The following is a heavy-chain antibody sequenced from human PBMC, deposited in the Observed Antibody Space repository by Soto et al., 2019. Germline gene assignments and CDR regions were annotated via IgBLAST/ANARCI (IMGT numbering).Heavy chain of an antibody. D-gene: IGHD3-10*02. V-gene: IGHV2-5*02. CDR2: IYWDDDK. Sequence: QITLKVSGPTLVKPTQTLALTCSFSGFSLSTSGVGVGWIRQPPGKALEWLALIYWDDDKQFSPSLKNRLTITKDTSKNQVVLTMTNMDPVDTATYFCAYRRPNVESFYIWGQGTMVTVSS. CDR3: AYRRPNVESFYI. CDR1: GFSLSTSGVG. J-gene: IGHJ3*02.